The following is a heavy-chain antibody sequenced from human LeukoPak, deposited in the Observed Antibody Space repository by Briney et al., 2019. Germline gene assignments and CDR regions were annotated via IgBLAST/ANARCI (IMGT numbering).Heavy chain of an antibody. CDR1: GYTFTSYY. CDR3: ARDNSVGDYAWWYDP. J-gene: IGHJ5*02. V-gene: IGHV1-46*01. CDR2: INPSGGTT. Sequence: ASVKVSCKASGYTFTSYYMHWVRQAPGQGLEWMGVINPSGGTTRYAQKFQGRVTMTRDMSTSTDYMELSNLRSDDTAVYFFARDNSVGDYAWWYDPWGQGTLVTVSS. D-gene: IGHD1-26*01.